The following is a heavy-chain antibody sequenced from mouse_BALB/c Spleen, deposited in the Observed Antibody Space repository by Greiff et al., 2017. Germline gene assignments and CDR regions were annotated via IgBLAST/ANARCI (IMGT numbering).Heavy chain of an antibody. Sequence: VQLQQSGAELVRPGALVKLSCKASGFNIKDYYMHWVKQRPEQGLEWIGWIDPENGNTIYDPKFQGKASITADTSSNTAYLQLSSLTSEDTAVYYCARSDLYDFYAMDYWGQGTSVTVSS. CDR1: GFNIKDYY. J-gene: IGHJ4*01. D-gene: IGHD2-12*01. CDR3: ARSDLYDFYAMDY. V-gene: IGHV14-1*02. CDR2: IDPENGNT.